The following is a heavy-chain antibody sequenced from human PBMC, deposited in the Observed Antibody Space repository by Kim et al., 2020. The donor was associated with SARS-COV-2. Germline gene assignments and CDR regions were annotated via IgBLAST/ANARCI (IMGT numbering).Heavy chain of an antibody. Sequence: GGSLILSCADSGFTFSSYWMSWVRQAPGKGLEWVANIKHDGSEKYYVDSVNGRFTISRDNAKNSLYLQMNSLRAEDTAVYYCARDSTRGYSYGYGFGGNDYWGQGTLVTVSS. D-gene: IGHD5-18*01. CDR2: IKHDGSEK. V-gene: IGHV3-7*03. CDR1: GFTFSSYW. CDR3: ARDSTRGYSYGYGFGGNDY. J-gene: IGHJ4*02.